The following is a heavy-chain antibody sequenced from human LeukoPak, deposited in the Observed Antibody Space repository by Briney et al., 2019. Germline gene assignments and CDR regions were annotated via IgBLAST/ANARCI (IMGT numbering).Heavy chain of an antibody. CDR2: IYHSGST. CDR3: ARSNLYSSSWYHFDY. V-gene: IGHV4-38-2*02. CDR1: GYSISSGYY. D-gene: IGHD6-13*01. J-gene: IGHJ4*02. Sequence: SETLSLTCTVSGYSISSGYYWGWIRQPPGKGLEWIGSIYHSGSTYYNPSLKSRVTISVDTSKNQFSLKLSSVTAADTAVYYCARSNLYSSSWYHFDYWGQGTLVTVSS.